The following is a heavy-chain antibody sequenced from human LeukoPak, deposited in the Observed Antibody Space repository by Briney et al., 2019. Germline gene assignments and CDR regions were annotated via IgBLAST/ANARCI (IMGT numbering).Heavy chain of an antibody. J-gene: IGHJ6*03. V-gene: IGHV1-2*06. Sequence: ASVKVSCKASGYTFTGYYMHWVRQAPGQGLEWMGRINPNSGGTNYAQKFQGRVTMTRDTSISTAYMELSRLRSDDTAVYYCARGNNYVSGSYYYYYLDVWGKGTTVTVSS. CDR3: ARGNNYVSGSYYYYYLDV. CDR2: INPNSGGT. CDR1: GYTFTGYY. D-gene: IGHD3-10*01.